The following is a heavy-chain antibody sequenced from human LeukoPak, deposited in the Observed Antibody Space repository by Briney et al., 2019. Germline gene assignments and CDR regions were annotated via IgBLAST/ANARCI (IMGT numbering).Heavy chain of an antibody. V-gene: IGHV4-38-2*02. CDR3: TRGGDSYLGSSDY. Sequence: SETLSLTCSVSGYPISSGYYWGWIRQPPEKGLEWIGSIYHSGSTYHNPSLKSRVTISVDTSKNQLSLKLSSVTAADSAVYYCTRGGDSYLGSSDYWGQGTLVTVSS. CDR1: GYPISSGYY. CDR2: IYHSGST. J-gene: IGHJ4*02. D-gene: IGHD2-21*01.